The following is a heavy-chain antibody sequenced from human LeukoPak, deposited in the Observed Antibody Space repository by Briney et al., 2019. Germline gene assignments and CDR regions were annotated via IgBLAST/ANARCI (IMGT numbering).Heavy chain of an antibody. Sequence: PGGSLRLSCAASGFTFSSYAMSWVRQAPGKGLEWVSAISGSGGSTYYADSVKGRFTISRDNSKNTLYLQMNSLRAEDTAVYYCAKESTRGYSYGYHDAFDIWGQGTMVTVSS. J-gene: IGHJ3*02. D-gene: IGHD5-18*01. CDR1: GFTFSSYA. CDR3: AKESTRGYSYGYHDAFDI. CDR2: ISGSGGST. V-gene: IGHV3-23*01.